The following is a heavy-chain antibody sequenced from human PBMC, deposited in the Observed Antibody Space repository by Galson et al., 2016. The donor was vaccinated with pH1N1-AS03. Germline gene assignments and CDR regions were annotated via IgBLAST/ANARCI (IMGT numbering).Heavy chain of an antibody. CDR1: GGSISTSNW. Sequence: TLSLTCAVSGGSISTSNWWSWVRQPPGKGLEWIGEVSHAGRTNYSPSLKSRVTISLDKSKNQFSLQLTSVTAADTAVYYCARDVLPYSLGLDVWGQGTTVTVSS. J-gene: IGHJ6*02. CDR3: ARDVLPYSLGLDV. V-gene: IGHV4-4*02. D-gene: IGHD5-18*01. CDR2: VSHAGRT.